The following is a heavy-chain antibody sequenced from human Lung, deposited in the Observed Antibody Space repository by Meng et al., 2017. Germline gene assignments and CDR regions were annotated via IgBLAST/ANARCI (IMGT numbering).Heavy chain of an antibody. D-gene: IGHD6-13*01. Sequence: EWQLVESGGGLVKPGGSLRLSCVASGFSFTDAWMSWVRQAPGKGLEWVGRIKSNSDGGTTDYAAPVKGRFTISRDDSKNTLYLQMNSLITEDTAVYFCATGAAAADHWGQGTLVTASS. V-gene: IGHV3-15*01. CDR3: ATGAAAADH. J-gene: IGHJ4*02. CDR2: IKSNSDGGTT. CDR1: GFSFTDAW.